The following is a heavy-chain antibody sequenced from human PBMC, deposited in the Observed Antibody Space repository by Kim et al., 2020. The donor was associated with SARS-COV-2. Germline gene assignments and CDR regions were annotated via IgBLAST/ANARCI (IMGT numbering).Heavy chain of an antibody. D-gene: IGHD6-13*01. J-gene: IGHJ6*02. CDR3: AKGRIAAAKGYYGMDV. V-gene: IGHV3-23*01. Sequence: GQGRFTISRDNAKTTLYLQMNSMRAEDTAVYYCAKGRIAAAKGYYGMDVWGQGTTVTVSS.